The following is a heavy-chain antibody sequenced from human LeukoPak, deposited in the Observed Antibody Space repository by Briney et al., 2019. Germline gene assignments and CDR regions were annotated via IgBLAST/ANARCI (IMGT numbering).Heavy chain of an antibody. J-gene: IGHJ4*02. CDR2: IIGSGSST. Sequence: GGSLRLSCSASGFTFSSYAMSWVRQAPGKGLEWVSAIIGSGSSTYYADSVKGRFTISRDNSKNTLFLQMNSLRAEDTAVYYCAKDRAQQLVLDFWGQGTLVTVSS. D-gene: IGHD6-13*01. V-gene: IGHV3-23*01. CDR1: GFTFSSYA. CDR3: AKDRAQQLVLDF.